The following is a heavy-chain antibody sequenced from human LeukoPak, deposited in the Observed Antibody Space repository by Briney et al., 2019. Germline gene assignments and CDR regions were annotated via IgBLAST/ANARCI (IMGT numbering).Heavy chain of an antibody. CDR1: GFTFSSYW. CDR3: ARDSSSWYVGPFDP. J-gene: IGHJ5*02. CDR2: INSDGSST. Sequence: GGSLRLSCAASGFTFSSYWMHWVRQAPGKGLVWVSRINSDGSSTSYADSVKGRFTISRDNAKNPLYLQMNSLRAEDTAVYYCARDSSSWYVGPFDPWGQGTLVTVSS. D-gene: IGHD6-13*01. V-gene: IGHV3-74*01.